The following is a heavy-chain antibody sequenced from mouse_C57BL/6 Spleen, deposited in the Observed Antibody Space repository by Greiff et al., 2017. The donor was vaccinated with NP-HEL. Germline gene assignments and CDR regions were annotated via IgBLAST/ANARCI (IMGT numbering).Heavy chain of an antibody. CDR3: ARWGNYAIDY. CDR2: IDPSDSYT. CDR1: GYTFPSYW. Sequence: QVQLQQPGAELVMPGASVKLSCKASGYTFPSYWMHWVKQRPGPGLEWIGEIDPSDSYTNYNQKFKGKSTLTVDKSSSTAYMQLSSLTSEDSAVYYCARWGNYAIDYWGQGTSVTVSS. V-gene: IGHV1-69*01. J-gene: IGHJ4*01.